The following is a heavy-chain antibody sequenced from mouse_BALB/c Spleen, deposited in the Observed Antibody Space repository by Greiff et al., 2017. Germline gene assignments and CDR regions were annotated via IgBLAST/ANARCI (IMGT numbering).Heavy chain of an antibody. J-gene: IGHJ3*01. Sequence: EVQVVESGGGLVQPGGSMKLSCVASGFTFSNYWMNWVRQSPEKGLEWVAEIRLKSNNYATHYAESVKGRFTISRDDSKSSVYLQMNNLRAEDTGIYYCTQLTGSWFAYWGQGTLVTVSA. D-gene: IGHD4-1*01. CDR3: TQLTGSWFAY. CDR2: IRLKSNNYAT. V-gene: IGHV6-6*02. CDR1: GFTFSNYW.